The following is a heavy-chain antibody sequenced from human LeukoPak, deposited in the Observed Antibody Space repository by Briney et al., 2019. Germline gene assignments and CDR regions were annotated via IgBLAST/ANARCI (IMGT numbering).Heavy chain of an antibody. D-gene: IGHD1-26*01. Sequence: PGGSLRLSCAASGFTFSSYAMSWVRQAPGEGLEWGSAISGSGGSTYYANSVKGRFTISRDNSKNPLYLQMNSQRAEDTAVYYCANGRQWALRVYFDYWGQGTLVTVSS. CDR1: GFTFSSYA. CDR2: ISGSGGST. J-gene: IGHJ4*02. CDR3: ANGRQWALRVYFDY. V-gene: IGHV3-23*01.